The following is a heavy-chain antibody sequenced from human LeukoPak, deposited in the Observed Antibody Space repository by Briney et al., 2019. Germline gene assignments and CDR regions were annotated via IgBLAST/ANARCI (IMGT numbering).Heavy chain of an antibody. CDR1: GYTFTSYG. V-gene: IGHV1-18*01. CDR3: ARDFPYYYDSSGSDY. J-gene: IGHJ4*02. D-gene: IGHD3-22*01. CDR2: ISAYNGNT. Sequence: GASVKVSCKASGYTFTSYGISWVRQAPGQGLEWMGWISAYNGNTNYAQKLQGRVTMTTDTSTSTAYMELRSLRSDDTAVYYCARDFPYYYDSSGSDYWGQGTLVTVSS.